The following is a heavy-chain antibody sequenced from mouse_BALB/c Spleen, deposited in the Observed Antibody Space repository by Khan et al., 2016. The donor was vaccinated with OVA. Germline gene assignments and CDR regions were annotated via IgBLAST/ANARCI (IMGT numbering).Heavy chain of an antibody. CDR3: ARPYYDDY. Sequence: QVQLQQSGAELMKPGASVKISCKATGYAFRSYWIEWVKQRPGHGLEWVGEILPGTGNTNYNEKFEGKATFTADTSSNTVYLQLSSLTSEDSAVYYCARPYYDDYWGQGTTLTVSS. J-gene: IGHJ2*01. CDR1: GYAFRSYW. CDR2: ILPGTGNT. D-gene: IGHD2-10*01. V-gene: IGHV1-9*01.